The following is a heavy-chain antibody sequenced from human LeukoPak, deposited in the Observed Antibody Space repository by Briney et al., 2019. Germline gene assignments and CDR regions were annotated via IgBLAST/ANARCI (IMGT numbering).Heavy chain of an antibody. CDR2: IYYIGNT. CDR1: GGSISSSSYY. J-gene: IGHJ4*02. CDR3: ARRVGYCSSTSCYTLFDY. V-gene: IGHV4-39*01. Sequence: PSETLSLTCTVSGGSISSSSYYWGWVRQPPGKGLEWIGTIYYIGNTYYNPSLKSRVTISVDTSKNQFSLKLSSVTAADTAVYYCARRVGYCSSTSCYTLFDYWGQGTLVTVSS. D-gene: IGHD2-2*02.